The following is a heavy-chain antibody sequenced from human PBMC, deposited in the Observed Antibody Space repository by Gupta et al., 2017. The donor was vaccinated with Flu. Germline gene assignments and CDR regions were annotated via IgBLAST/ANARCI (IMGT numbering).Heavy chain of an antibody. D-gene: IGHD2-2*01. CDR3: ARGYCSSTSCYPYYFDY. J-gene: IGHJ4*02. CDR2: ISGSGGST. V-gene: IGHV3-23*01. Sequence: PVNGLEWVSTISGSGGSTYYADSVKGRFTISRDNSKNTLYLQMNSLRAEDTAVYYGARGYCSSTSCYPYYFDYWGQGTLVTVSS.